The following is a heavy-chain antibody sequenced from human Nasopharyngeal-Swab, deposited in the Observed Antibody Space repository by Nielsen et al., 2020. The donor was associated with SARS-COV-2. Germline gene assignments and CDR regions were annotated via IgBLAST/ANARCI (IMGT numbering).Heavy chain of an antibody. CDR2: IRSKAYGGTT. D-gene: IGHD3-3*01. CDR3: TRGSRYYPDYYFGMDV. CDR1: GFTFGDYV. Sequence: GGSLRLCCRASGFTFGDYVMTWFRQAPGKGLEGVGFIRSKAYGGTTEYAASVKGRFSISRDDSKRIAYLQMNSLKTEDTAVYYCTRGSRYYPDYYFGMDVWGQGTTVTVSS. J-gene: IGHJ6*02. V-gene: IGHV3-49*03.